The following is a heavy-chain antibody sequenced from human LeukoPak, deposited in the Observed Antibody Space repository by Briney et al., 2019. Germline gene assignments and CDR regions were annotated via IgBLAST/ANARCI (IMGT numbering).Heavy chain of an antibody. CDR1: GFTFDDYA. Sequence: SLRVSCAASGFTFDDYAMHWVRQAPGKGLEWVSGISWNSGSIGYGDSVKGRFTISRDNAKNSLYLQMNSLRAEDTALYYCAKDYSGSYSGGAFDIWGQGTMVTVSS. D-gene: IGHD1-26*01. J-gene: IGHJ3*02. CDR3: AKDYSGSYSGGAFDI. V-gene: IGHV3-9*01. CDR2: ISWNSGSI.